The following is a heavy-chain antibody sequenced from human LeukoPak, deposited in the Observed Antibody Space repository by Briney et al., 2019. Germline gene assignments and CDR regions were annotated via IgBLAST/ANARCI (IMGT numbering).Heavy chain of an antibody. Sequence: PSETLSLTCTVSDGSISSSSYYWGWIRQPPGKGQEWIGSIYYSGSTYYNPSLKSRVTISVDTSKNQFSLKLSSVTAADTAVYYCARAVTTARPYYFDYWGQGTLVTVSS. D-gene: IGHD6-6*01. CDR1: DGSISSSSYY. CDR2: IYYSGST. J-gene: IGHJ4*02. V-gene: IGHV4-39*01. CDR3: ARAVTTARPYYFDY.